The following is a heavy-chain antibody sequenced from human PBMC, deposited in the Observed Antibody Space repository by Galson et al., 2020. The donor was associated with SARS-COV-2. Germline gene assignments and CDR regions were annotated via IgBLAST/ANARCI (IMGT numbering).Heavy chain of an antibody. CDR1: GYTFTGYY. V-gene: IGHV1-2*02. D-gene: IGHD6-19*01. J-gene: IGHJ6*02. CDR2: INPNSGGT. CDR3: ARAYSSGWYYYGMDV. Sequence: ASVKVSCKASGYTFTGYYMHWVRQAPGQGLEWMGWINPNSGGTNYAQKFQGRVTMTRDTSISTAYMELSRLRSDDTAVYYCARAYSSGWYYYGMDVWGQGTTVTVSS.